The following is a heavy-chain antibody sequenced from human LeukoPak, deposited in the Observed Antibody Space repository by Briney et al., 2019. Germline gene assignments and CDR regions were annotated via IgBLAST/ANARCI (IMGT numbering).Heavy chain of an antibody. D-gene: IGHD2/OR15-2a*01. CDR2: ISSSSTI. CDR1: GFTFSSYS. V-gene: IGHV3-48*01. J-gene: IGHJ6*03. Sequence: PGGSLRLSCAASGFTFSSYSMNWVRQAPGKGLEWVSYISSSSTIYYADSVKGRFTISRDNAKNSLYLQMNSLRAEDTAVYYCARDGDYFNYYYYMDVWGKGTTVTVSS. CDR3: ARDGDYFNYYYYMDV.